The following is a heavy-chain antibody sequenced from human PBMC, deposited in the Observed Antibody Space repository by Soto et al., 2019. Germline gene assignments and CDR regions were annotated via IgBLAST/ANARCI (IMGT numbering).Heavy chain of an antibody. Sequence: ASVKVSCKASGYTFTSYAMHWVRQAPGQRLEWMGWINAGNGNTKYSQKFQGRVTITRDTSASTAYMELSSLRSEDTAVYYCARDYSSSRYYGMDVWGQGTTVTVSS. V-gene: IGHV1-3*01. J-gene: IGHJ6*02. CDR1: GYTFTSYA. CDR3: ARDYSSSRYYGMDV. CDR2: INAGNGNT. D-gene: IGHD6-6*01.